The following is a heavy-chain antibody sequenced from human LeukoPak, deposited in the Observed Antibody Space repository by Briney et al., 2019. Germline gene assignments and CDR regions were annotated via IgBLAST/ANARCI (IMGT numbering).Heavy chain of an antibody. D-gene: IGHD6-6*01. J-gene: IGHJ4*02. CDR2: ISSSGSTI. CDR1: GFTFSSYS. CDR3: ARDYSSSSAPGY. Sequence: GGSLRLSCAASGFTFSSYSMNWVRQAPGKGLEWVSYISSSGSTIYYADSVKGRFTISRDNAKNSLYLQMNSLRAEDTAVYYCARDYSSSSAPGYWGQGTLVTVSS. V-gene: IGHV3-48*04.